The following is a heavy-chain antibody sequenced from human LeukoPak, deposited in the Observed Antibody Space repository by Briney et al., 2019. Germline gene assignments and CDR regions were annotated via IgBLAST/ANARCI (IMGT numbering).Heavy chain of an antibody. CDR3: ARQYGGYSL. CDR2: IYYSGST. Sequence: SETLSLTCTVSGGSISSYYWSWIRQPPGKGLEWIGYIYYSGSTNYNPSLKSRVTISVDTSKDQFSLKLSSVTAADTAVYYCARQYGGYSLWGQGTLVTVSS. J-gene: IGHJ4*02. V-gene: IGHV4-59*01. CDR1: GGSISSYY. D-gene: IGHD5-12*01.